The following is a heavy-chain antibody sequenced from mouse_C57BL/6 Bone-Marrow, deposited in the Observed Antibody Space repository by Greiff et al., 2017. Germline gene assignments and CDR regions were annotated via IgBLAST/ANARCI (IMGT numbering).Heavy chain of an antibody. CDR2: GQGLEWIG. J-gene: IGHJ3*01. V-gene: IGHV1-87*01. CDR3: SEDSAVYYCALRLRRNGRPFAY. Sequence: VQRVESGPELARPWASVKISCQAFYTFSRRVHFAIRDTNYWMQWVKQRPGQGLEWIGAIYPGNGDTSYNQKFKGKATLTADKSSSTAYMQLSSLTSEDSAVYYCALRLRRNGRPFAYWGQGTLVTVSA. D-gene: IGHD2-4*01. CDR1: YTFSRRVH.